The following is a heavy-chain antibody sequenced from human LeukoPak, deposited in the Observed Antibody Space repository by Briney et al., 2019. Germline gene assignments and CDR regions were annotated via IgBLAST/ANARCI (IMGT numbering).Heavy chain of an antibody. CDR1: GFTFSSYA. V-gene: IGHV3-23*01. J-gene: IGHJ6*02. CDR2: ISGSGGST. CDR3: AKDTRYDFWSGYVPGYYYGMDV. Sequence: GGSLRLSCAASGFTFSSYAMSWVRQAPGKGLEWVSAISGSGGSTYYADSVKGRFTISRDNSKKTLYLQMNSLRAEDTAVYYCAKDTRYDFWSGYVPGYYYGMDVWGQGTTVTVSS. D-gene: IGHD3-3*01.